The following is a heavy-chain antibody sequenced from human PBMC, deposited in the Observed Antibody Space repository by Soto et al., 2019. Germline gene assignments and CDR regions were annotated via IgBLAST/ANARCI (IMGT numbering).Heavy chain of an antibody. CDR3: QAHGYCSGGSCYSEYYYYYMDV. CDR2: IYSGGST. D-gene: IGHD2-15*01. V-gene: IGHV3-66*01. Sequence: GRSLRLSCAASGITVSSNYMSWVRQAPGKGLEWVSVIYSGGSTYYADSVKGRFTISRDNSKNTLYLQMNSLRAEDTAVYYCQAHGYCSGGSCYSEYYYYYMDVWGTGTTVTVSS. J-gene: IGHJ6*03. CDR1: GITVSSNY.